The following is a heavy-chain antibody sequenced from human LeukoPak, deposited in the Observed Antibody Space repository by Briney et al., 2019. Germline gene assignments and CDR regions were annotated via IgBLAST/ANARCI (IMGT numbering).Heavy chain of an antibody. J-gene: IGHJ4*02. CDR3: ARDGRGIAAAGFDY. V-gene: IGHV4-31*03. D-gene: IGHD6-13*01. CDR1: GGSISSGGYY. CDR2: TYYSGST. Sequence: SETLSLTCTVSGGSISSGGYYWSWIRQHPGKGLEWIGYTYYSGSTYYNPSLKSRVTISVDTSKNQFSLKLSSVTAADTAVYYCARDGRGIAAAGFDYRGQGTLVTVSS.